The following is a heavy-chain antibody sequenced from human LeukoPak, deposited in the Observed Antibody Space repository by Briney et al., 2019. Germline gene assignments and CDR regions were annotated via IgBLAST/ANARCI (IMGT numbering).Heavy chain of an antibody. V-gene: IGHV3-23*01. CDR3: ARRSHGSTAFDY. Sequence: PGGSLRLSCAASGFTFSSYAMSWVRQAPGKGLEWVSSITDSGGSTYYADSVKGRFTISRDNSKNALYLQMNSLRAEDTAMYYCARRSHGSTAFDYWGQGTLVTVSS. J-gene: IGHJ4*02. D-gene: IGHD3-10*01. CDR2: ITDSGGST. CDR1: GFTFSSYA.